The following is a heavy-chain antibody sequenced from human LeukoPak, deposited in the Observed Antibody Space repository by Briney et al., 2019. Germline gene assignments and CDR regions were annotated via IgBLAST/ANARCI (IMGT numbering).Heavy chain of an antibody. J-gene: IGHJ4*02. Sequence: SQTLSLTCALSRDSLSRNSGAGKCIRPSPSGGVEWLGRTYYRSKGYNDYAVSVKSRITISPDTSKNQFSLQLNSVTPEDPAVYYCARGKERSGWYFDYWGQGTLVTVSS. V-gene: IGHV6-1*01. CDR1: RDSLSRNSGA. CDR2: TYYRSKGYN. CDR3: ARGKERSGWYFDY. D-gene: IGHD6-19*01.